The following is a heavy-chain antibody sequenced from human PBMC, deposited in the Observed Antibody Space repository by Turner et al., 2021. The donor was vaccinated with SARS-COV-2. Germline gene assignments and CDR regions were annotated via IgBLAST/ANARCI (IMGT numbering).Heavy chain of an antibody. V-gene: IGHV1-24*01. J-gene: IGHJ6*02. CDR1: GYTLTELS. CDR3: ATGVAVTGTPSEYYYYYGMDV. D-gene: IGHD6-19*01. CDR2: FDPEDGET. Sequence: QVQLVQSGAEVKKPRASVKVSCKVSGYTLTELSMHWVRQAPGKGLEWMGGFDPEDGETIYAQKFQGRVTMTEDTSTDTAYMELSSLRSEDTAVYYCATGVAVTGTPSEYYYYYGMDVWGQGTTVTVSS.